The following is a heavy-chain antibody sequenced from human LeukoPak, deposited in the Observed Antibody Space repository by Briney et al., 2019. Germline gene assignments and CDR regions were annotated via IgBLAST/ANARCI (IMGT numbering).Heavy chain of an antibody. CDR2: ISADNGIT. V-gene: IGHV1-18*04. J-gene: IGHJ5*02. CDR3: ARDDDLRLGSDGFDP. Sequence: ASVTVSCKASGYTFTSYGISWVRQAPGQGPEWMGWISADNGITHYAQRVQGRLTMTTDTTTSTAYMELRSLRSDDTAVYYCARDDDLRLGSDGFDPWGQGTLVTVSA. CDR1: GYTFTSYG. D-gene: IGHD1-26*01.